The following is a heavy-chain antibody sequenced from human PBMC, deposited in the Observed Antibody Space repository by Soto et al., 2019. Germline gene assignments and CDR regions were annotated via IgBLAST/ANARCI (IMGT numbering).Heavy chain of an antibody. D-gene: IGHD2-2*01. CDR1: GDSISSADYF. J-gene: IGHJ5*02. CDR2: IFHGGST. CDR3: ARGRVVVPAAVMFNCLDP. Sequence: SETLSLTCSVSGDSISSADYFWTWIRQSPGKGLEWMGYIFHGGSTYYNPSLRSRVTISVDRSRTQFSLKMSSVTAADTAVYYCARGRVVVPAAVMFNCLDPWGQGALVTVSS. V-gene: IGHV4-30-2*06.